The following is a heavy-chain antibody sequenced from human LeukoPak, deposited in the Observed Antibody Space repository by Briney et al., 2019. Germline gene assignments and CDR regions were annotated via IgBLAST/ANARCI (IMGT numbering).Heavy chain of an antibody. J-gene: IGHJ4*02. CDR3: ARDQGSSGWYFDY. CDR2: IIPIFGIA. V-gene: IGHV1-69*04. Sequence: ASVKVSCKASGGTFSSYAISWVRQAPGQGLEWMARIIPIFGIANYAQKFQGRVTITADKSTSTAYMELSSLRSEDTAVYYCARDQGSSGWYFDYWGQGTLVTVSS. D-gene: IGHD6-19*01. CDR1: GGTFSSYA.